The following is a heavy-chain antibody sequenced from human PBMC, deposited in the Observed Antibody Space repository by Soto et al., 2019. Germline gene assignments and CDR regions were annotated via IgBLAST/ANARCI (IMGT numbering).Heavy chain of an antibody. CDR1: GFTFSRYS. CDR3: ARDRSPGSIRGVVRQTDFDN. CDR2: IGSSGTPI. V-gene: IGHV3-48*01. Sequence: GGSLSLSCAASGFTFSRYSMNWVRQAPGKGLEWVAYIGSSGTPIYYADSVKGRFTISRDNALNSLSLQMNSLRAEDTAVYYCARDRSPGSIRGVVRQTDFDNWGQGTLVTVSS. J-gene: IGHJ4*02. D-gene: IGHD3-10*01.